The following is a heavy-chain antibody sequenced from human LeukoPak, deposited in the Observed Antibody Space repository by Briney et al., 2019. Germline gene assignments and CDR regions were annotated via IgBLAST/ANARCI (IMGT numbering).Heavy chain of an antibody. CDR2: VSYSGGT. J-gene: IGHJ4*02. CDR3: ARENDRYGRIDY. D-gene: IGHD5-18*01. Sequence: SETLSLTCTVSGGSIGSYYWSWVRQPPGKGLEWIGYVSYSGGTDYNPSLKSRVIISIDTSKNQFSLRLSSVTAADTAVYYCARENDRYGRIDYWGQGTQVTVSS. V-gene: IGHV4-59*01. CDR1: GGSIGSYY.